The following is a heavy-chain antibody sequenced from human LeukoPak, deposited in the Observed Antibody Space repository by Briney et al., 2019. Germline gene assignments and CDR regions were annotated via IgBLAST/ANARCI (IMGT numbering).Heavy chain of an antibody. CDR3: AKGRDRGDAYNPPWDY. V-gene: IGHV4-59*01. J-gene: IGHJ4*02. CDR1: GGSISSNY. Sequence: PSETLSLTCTVSGGSISSNYWSWIRQPPGKGLEWIAYIYYSGSTNFNPSLKSRVTISVDTSKNQFSLKLSSVTAADTAVYYCAKGRDRGDAYNPPWDYWGQGILVTVSS. CDR2: IYYSGST. D-gene: IGHD5-24*01.